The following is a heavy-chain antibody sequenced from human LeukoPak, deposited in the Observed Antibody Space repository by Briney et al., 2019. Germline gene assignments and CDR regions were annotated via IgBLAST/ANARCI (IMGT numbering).Heavy chain of an antibody. CDR1: GYSISSGYY. J-gene: IGHJ6*03. CDR2: MYHSGSN. CDR3: ARQGGSSSPYYYYYMDV. Sequence: PSPTLSLTCAVSGYSISSGYYWGWFRQPPGKRLEGIGCMYHSGSNYYNPSPKSRVTLSVATSKNQFSLKLSSVTAADTAVYYCARQGGSSSPYYYYYMDVWGKGTTVTVSS. D-gene: IGHD6-13*01. V-gene: IGHV4-38-2*01.